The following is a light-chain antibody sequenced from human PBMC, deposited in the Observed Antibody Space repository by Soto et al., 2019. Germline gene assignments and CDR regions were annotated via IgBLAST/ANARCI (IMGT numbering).Light chain of an antibody. CDR3: QRYDTAKT. J-gene: IGKJ1*01. Sequence: ETVLTQSPGTLSLSPGERATLSCRASQNIHNNYLAWYQQKPGQAPRLLIYDISTRATGIPDRFSGSGSGTDFTLTISRLEPEDFAVYYCQRYDTAKTFDQGTKVEIK. CDR1: QNIHNNY. V-gene: IGKV3-20*01. CDR2: DIS.